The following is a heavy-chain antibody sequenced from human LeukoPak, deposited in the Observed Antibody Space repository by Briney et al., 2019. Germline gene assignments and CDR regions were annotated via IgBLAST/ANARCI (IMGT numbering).Heavy chain of an antibody. Sequence: SETLSLTCTVSGGSISSYYWSWIRLPPGKGLEWIGYLSKSGNTNYSPSLKSRVTIFGDTYKNQFFLKLSSVTAADTAVYYCARARYVNSFYAFDIWGQGTVVTVSS. CDR3: ARARYVNSFYAFDI. J-gene: IGHJ3*02. CDR2: LSKSGNT. D-gene: IGHD3-9*01. CDR1: GGSISSYY. V-gene: IGHV4-59*01.